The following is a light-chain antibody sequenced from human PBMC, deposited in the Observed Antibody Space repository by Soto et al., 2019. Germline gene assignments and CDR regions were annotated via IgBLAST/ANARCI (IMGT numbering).Light chain of an antibody. V-gene: IGKV3-20*01. CDR2: GAS. J-gene: IGKJ1*01. Sequence: EIVLTQSPGTLSLSPGERASLSCRASQSVGSSYLAWYQQKPGQAPRLLLYGASSRATGIPDRFSGSGSGTDFTLIISRLEPEDFAVYYCQQYGRTWTFGQGTKVEIK. CDR3: QQYGRTWT. CDR1: QSVGSSY.